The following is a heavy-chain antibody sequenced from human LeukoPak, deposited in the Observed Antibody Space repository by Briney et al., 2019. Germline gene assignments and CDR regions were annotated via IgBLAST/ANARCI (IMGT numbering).Heavy chain of an antibody. J-gene: IGHJ4*02. CDR3: TRDGMGDFDY. D-gene: IGHD1-26*01. CDR1: GFTFGEYA. V-gene: IGHV3-49*03. CDR2: IRSKTYGGTT. Sequence: GGSLRLSCTSSGFTFGEYAMSWFRQAPGKGLEWVGFIRSKTYGGTTEYAASVKGRFTISRDDSKCIAYLQMNSLNTENTAVYYCTRDGMGDFDYWGQGTLVTVSS.